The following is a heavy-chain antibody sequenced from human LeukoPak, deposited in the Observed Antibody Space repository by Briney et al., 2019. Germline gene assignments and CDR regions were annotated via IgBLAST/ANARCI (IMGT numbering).Heavy chain of an antibody. D-gene: IGHD5-18*01. CDR3: ARAGGGYRYGYYYHFYMDV. CDR1: GFNVSSNY. Sequence: GGSLRLSCAASGFNVSSNYMSWVRQAPGKGLEWVSLLYSGGSAFHADSVKGRFTISRDNSKNTLYLQLNSLRAEDTAVYYCARAGGGYRYGYYYHFYMDVWDKGTTVTVSS. J-gene: IGHJ6*03. V-gene: IGHV3-53*01. CDR2: LYSGGSA.